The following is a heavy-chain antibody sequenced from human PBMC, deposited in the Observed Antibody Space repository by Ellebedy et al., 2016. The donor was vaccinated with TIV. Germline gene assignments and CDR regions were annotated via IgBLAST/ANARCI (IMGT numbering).Heavy chain of an antibody. V-gene: IGHV3-48*04. J-gene: IGHJ3*02. CDR3: ATDGSYGDHLFPQHAFTT. Sequence: GESLKISCAASGFTFTPYSMNWVRQAPGKGLEWVSYISHSSITIYYADSVKGRFTISRDNAKNSLYLQMNSLRAEDTAVYYCATDGSYGDHLFPQHAFTTWGQGTMVSVSS. CDR2: ISHSSITI. CDR1: GFTFTPYS. D-gene: IGHD4-17*01.